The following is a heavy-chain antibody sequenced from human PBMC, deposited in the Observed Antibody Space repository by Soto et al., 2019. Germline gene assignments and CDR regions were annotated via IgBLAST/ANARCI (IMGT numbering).Heavy chain of an antibody. J-gene: IGHJ5*02. CDR3: ARRHSSPCFGP. D-gene: IGHD4-4*01. V-gene: IGHV4-39*01. CDR1: GGSISSSSYY. Sequence: QLQLQESGPGLVKPSETLSLTCTVSGGSISSSSYYWGWIRQPPGKGLEWIGNIYYSGSTYYNPSLQSRVTISVDSSVNQLSLKLSSVTAADTAVYSCARRHSSPCFGPWCQGTLVTVSS. CDR2: IYYSGST.